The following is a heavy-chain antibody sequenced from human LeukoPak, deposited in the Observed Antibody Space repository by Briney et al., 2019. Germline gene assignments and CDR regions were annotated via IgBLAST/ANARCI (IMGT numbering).Heavy chain of an antibody. CDR2: ISSSSSYI. CDR3: AKDRWELLSASYFDY. CDR1: GFTFSSYS. Sequence: GGSLRLSCAAFGFTFSSYSMNWVRQAPGKGLEWVSSISSSSSYIYYADSVKGRFTISRDNAKNSLYLQMNSLRAEDTALYYCAKDRWELLSASYFDYWGQGTLVTVSS. V-gene: IGHV3-21*04. D-gene: IGHD1-26*01. J-gene: IGHJ4*02.